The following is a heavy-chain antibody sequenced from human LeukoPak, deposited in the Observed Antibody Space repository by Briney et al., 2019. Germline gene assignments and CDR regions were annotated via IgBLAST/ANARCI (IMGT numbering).Heavy chain of an antibody. Sequence: GSLRLSRAGSGFSFSSYGMHWVRQAPGKGLEWMAFIRSDGSNKYYADSVKGRFTISRDNSKNTLYLQMNSLRAEDTAVYYCARILDSAWGELGYWGQGTLVTVSS. D-gene: IGHD6-19*01. CDR3: ARILDSAWGELGY. CDR1: GFSFSSYG. J-gene: IGHJ4*02. CDR2: IRSDGSNK. V-gene: IGHV3-30*02.